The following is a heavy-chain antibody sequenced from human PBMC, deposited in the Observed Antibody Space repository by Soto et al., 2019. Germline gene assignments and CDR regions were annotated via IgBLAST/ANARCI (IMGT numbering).Heavy chain of an antibody. Sequence: GGSLRLSCAASGFTVSSNYMSWVRQAPGKGLEWVSVIYSGGSTYYADSVKGRFTISRDNSKNTLYLQMNSLRAEDTAVYYCARDLDSSGNDQLGFDLWGQGTLVTVSS. V-gene: IGHV3-53*01. CDR2: IYSGGST. D-gene: IGHD3-22*01. J-gene: IGHJ5*02. CDR3: ARDLDSSGNDQLGFDL. CDR1: GFTVSSNY.